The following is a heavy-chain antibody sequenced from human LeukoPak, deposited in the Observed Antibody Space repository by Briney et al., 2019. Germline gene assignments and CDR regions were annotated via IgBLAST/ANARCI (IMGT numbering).Heavy chain of an antibody. V-gene: IGHV3-9*01. D-gene: IGHD6-19*01. CDR3: AKDLAVAGTHMGLYYSMDV. Sequence: PGRSLRLSCAASGFTFDDYAMHWVRQAPGQGLEWVSGISWNSGTIDYADSVKGRFTISRDNAKNSLYLQMNSLRAEDTALYYCAKDLAVAGTHMGLYYSMDVWGQGTTVTVSS. J-gene: IGHJ6*02. CDR2: ISWNSGTI. CDR1: GFTFDDYA.